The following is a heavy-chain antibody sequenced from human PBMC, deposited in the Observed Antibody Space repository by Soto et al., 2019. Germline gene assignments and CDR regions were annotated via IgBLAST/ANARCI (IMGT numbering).Heavy chain of an antibody. CDR3: ARVVSGSSWTYFDD. CDR1: GFTFSSYG. D-gene: IGHD6-13*01. Sequence: GGSLRLSCAASGFTFSSYGMHWVRQAPGKGLEWVAVIWYDGSNKYYADSVKGRFTISRDNSKNTLYLQMNSLRAEDTAVYYCARVVSGSSWTYFDDWGQGTLVTVSS. J-gene: IGHJ4*02. V-gene: IGHV3-33*01. CDR2: IWYDGSNK.